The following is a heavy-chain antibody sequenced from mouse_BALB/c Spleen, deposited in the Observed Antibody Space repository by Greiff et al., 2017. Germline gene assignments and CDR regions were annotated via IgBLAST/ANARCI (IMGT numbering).Heavy chain of an antibody. V-gene: IGHV5-9-1*01. CDR1: GFTFSSYA. Sequence: DVMLVESGGGLVKPGGSLKLSCAASGFTFSSYAMSWVRQTPEKRLEWVATISSGGSYTYYPDSVKGRFTISRDNAKNTLYLQMSSLRSEDTAMYYCARLRDGFAYWGQGTLVTVSA. CDR3: ARLRDGFAY. J-gene: IGHJ3*01. CDR2: ISSGGSYT.